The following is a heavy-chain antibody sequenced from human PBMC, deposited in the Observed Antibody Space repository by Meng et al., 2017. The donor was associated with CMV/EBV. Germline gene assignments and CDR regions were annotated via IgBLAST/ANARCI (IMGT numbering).Heavy chain of an antibody. D-gene: IGHD5-12*01. Sequence: GGSLRLSCAASGFTFSRYAMHWVRQAPGKGLEWVSVVSYDGSNKYYADSVKGRFTISRDNSKTLYLQMNTLRIEDTAVYYCARGGYDLGGYFFDYWGQGTQVTVSS. V-gene: IGHV3-30*04. J-gene: IGHJ4*02. CDR1: GFTFSRYA. CDR2: VSYDGSNK. CDR3: ARGGYDLGGYFFDY.